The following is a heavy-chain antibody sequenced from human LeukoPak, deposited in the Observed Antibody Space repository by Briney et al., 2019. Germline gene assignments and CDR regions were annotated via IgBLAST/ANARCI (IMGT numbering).Heavy chain of an antibody. D-gene: IGHD3-10*01. CDR1: GFTFSSYG. Sequence: PGGSLRLSCAASGFTFSSYGMHWVRQAPGKGLEWVAFIRYDGSNKYYADSVKGRFTTSRDNSKNTLYLQMNSLKTGDTAVYYCTTARNMVRGVIPLDYWGQGTLVTVSS. CDR3: TTARNMVRGVIPLDY. CDR2: IRYDGSNK. V-gene: IGHV3-30*02. J-gene: IGHJ4*02.